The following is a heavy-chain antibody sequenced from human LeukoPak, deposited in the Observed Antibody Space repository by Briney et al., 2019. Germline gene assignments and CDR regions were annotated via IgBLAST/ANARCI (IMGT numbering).Heavy chain of an antibody. V-gene: IGHV1-2*06. Sequence: APVKVSCKASGYTFTGYYMHWVRQAHGQGLEWMGRINPNSGGTNYAQKFQGRVTMTRDTSISTAYMELSRLRSDDTAVYYCASDSHIVVVTAIHRYFQHWGQGTLVTVSS. J-gene: IGHJ1*01. CDR1: GYTFTGYY. CDR2: INPNSGGT. CDR3: ASDSHIVVVTAIHRYFQH. D-gene: IGHD2-21*02.